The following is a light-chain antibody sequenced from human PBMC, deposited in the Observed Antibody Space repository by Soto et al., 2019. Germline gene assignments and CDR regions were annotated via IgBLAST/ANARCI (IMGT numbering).Light chain of an antibody. CDR1: QSVLYSSNNKNY. CDR2: DAS. CDR3: QQYDNLMYT. Sequence: DIVMTQSPDSLAVSLGERATINCRSSQSVLYSSNNKNYLAWYQQKPGKAPKLLIYDASNLETGVPSRFSGSGSGTDFTFTISSLQPEDIATYYCQQYDNLMYTFGQGTRLEIK. J-gene: IGKJ5*01. V-gene: IGKV4-1*01.